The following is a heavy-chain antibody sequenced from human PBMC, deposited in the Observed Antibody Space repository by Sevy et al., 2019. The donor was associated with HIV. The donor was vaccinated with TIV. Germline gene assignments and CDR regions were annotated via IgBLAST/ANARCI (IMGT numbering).Heavy chain of an antibody. CDR1: RFTFSSYS. CDR2: ITSSSSTI. CDR3: ARGHTAMVTGDY. J-gene: IGHJ4*02. V-gene: IGHV3-48*02. Sequence: GGSLRLSCAASRFTFSSYSMNWVRQAPGKGLEWVSYITSSSSTIYYSDSVKGRFTISRDNAKNSLYLQMNSLRDEDTAVYYCARGHTAMVTGDYWGQGTLVTVSS. D-gene: IGHD5-18*01.